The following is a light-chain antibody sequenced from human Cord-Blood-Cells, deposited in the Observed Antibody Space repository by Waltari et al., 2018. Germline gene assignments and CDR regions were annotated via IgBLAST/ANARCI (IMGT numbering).Light chain of an antibody. CDR1: QSVLYSSNNKNY. V-gene: IGKV4-1*01. CDR3: QQYYSTSYT. J-gene: IGKJ2*01. Sequence: DIVMTQSPDSLAVSLGERATINCKSSQSVLYSSNNKNYLAWYQQKPGQPPMLLIYWSSTREAWVPDRFSCSGSWTDFTLTISSLQAEDVAVYYCQQYYSTSYTFGHGTKLEIK. CDR2: WSS.